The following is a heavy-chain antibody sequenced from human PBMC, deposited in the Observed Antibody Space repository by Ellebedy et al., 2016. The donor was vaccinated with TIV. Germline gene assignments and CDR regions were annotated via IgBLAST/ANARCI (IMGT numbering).Heavy chain of an antibody. D-gene: IGHD1-1*01. CDR3: ATAGTQEKDYFDY. J-gene: IGHJ4*02. V-gene: IGHV1-2*04. Sequence: AASVKVSCKASGYTFTGYYMHWARQAPGQGLEWMGWINPNSGGTFYGQKFQGWVTMTRDTSISTAYMELTRLGSDDTAVYYCATAGTQEKDYFDYWGQGTLVTVSS. CDR2: INPNSGGT. CDR1: GYTFTGYY.